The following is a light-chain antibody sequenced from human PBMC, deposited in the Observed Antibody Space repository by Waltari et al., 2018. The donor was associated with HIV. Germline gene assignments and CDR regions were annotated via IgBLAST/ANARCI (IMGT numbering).Light chain of an antibody. CDR3: AAWDDTLYGL. Sequence: QSVLTQPPSASGTPGQSVTISCSGSDSNIGEYPVNWYHQVPGTAPKLVIYANNHPPAGVPARFSGSQSGTSASLAISGLRSEDEGYYYCAAWDDTLYGLFGGGTKLTVL. J-gene: IGLJ2*01. CDR2: ANN. CDR1: DSNIGEYP. V-gene: IGLV1-44*01.